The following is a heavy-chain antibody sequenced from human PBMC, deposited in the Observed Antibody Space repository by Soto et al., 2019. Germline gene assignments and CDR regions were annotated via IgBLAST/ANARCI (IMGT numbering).Heavy chain of an antibody. CDR2: IYYSGTS. J-gene: IGHJ1*01. CDR3: TRHAIGVVVPAAIRN. D-gene: IGHD2-15*01. V-gene: IGHV4-39*01. Sequence: SETQALTYAVSGGSISSSSYYWDWIRQPPGKGLEWIGTIYYSGTSNYNPSLRGRVTIVVDTSKNEFSLRLTSATAADTAVYYCTRHAIGVVVPAAIRNWGQGSLVTVSS. CDR1: GGSISSSSYY.